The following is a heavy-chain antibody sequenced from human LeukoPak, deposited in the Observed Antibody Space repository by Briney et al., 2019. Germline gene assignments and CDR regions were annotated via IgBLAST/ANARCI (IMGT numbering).Heavy chain of an antibody. CDR2: ISSSSSYI. CDR3: AREMARAFDI. Sequence: GGSLRLSCAASGFTFSSYSMNWVRQAPGKGLEWVSCISSSSSYIYYADSVEGRFTISRDNAKNSLYLRLNSLRAEDTAVYYCAREMARAFDIWGQGTMVTVSS. CDR1: GFTFSSYS. J-gene: IGHJ3*02. D-gene: IGHD5-24*01. V-gene: IGHV3-21*01.